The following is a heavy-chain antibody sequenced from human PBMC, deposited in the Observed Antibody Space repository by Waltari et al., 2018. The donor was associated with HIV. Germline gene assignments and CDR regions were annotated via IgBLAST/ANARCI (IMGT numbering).Heavy chain of an antibody. Sequence: LQESGQGLVKPPETQSLTCTVSEGSFSSSRCYWGWIRQPPEKGLEWIGSIYYSGRTDYTPSLKSRVIISVDTSKNQFSVKLSSVTAAETAVYYCARMGQTDDILTGHHYWGQGTLVTVSS. V-gene: IGHV4-39*01. CDR3: ARMGQTDDILTGHHY. CDR2: IYYSGRT. D-gene: IGHD3-9*01. CDR1: EGSFSSSRCY. J-gene: IGHJ4*02.